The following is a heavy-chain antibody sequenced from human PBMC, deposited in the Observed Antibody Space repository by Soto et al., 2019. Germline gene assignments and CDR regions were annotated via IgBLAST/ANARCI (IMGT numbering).Heavy chain of an antibody. D-gene: IGHD3-3*01. V-gene: IGHV1-18*01. CDR3: ARVLRFLDGMDV. J-gene: IGHJ6*01. Sequence: GXSVKVSCKASGCTFTRYGISWVRQAPGQGLDWMGSTXAYNAXPNYAQKLQGXXTMTTDTXXSTAYMELRSLRSEDTAVYYCARVLRFLDGMDVWGQGTTVTVSS. CDR1: GCTFTRYG. CDR2: TXAYNAXP.